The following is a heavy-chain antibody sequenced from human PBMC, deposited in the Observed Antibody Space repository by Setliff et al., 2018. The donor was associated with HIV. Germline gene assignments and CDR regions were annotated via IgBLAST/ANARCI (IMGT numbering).Heavy chain of an antibody. J-gene: IGHJ6*03. Sequence: SETLSLTCSVSGDSISSGSYYWSWIRLPAGKGLEWVGQIHTTGSTNYNPSLKSRVTISIDTSKNQFSLKLNSVTATDTAVYYCARHRPEGGSYWGGYYYYYMDVWGKGTTVTVSS. CDR3: ARHRPEGGSYWGGYYYYYMDV. D-gene: IGHD1-26*01. CDR1: GDSISSGSYY. CDR2: IHTTGST. V-gene: IGHV4-61*09.